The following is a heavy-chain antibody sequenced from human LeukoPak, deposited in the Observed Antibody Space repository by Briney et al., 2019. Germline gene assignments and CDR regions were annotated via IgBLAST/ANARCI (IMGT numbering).Heavy chain of an antibody. V-gene: IGHV4-34*01. CDR1: GGSFSGYY. CDR2: INHSGST. J-gene: IGHJ6*02. D-gene: IGHD3-3*01. Sequence: SETLSRTCAVYGGSFSGYYWSWIRQPPGKGLEWIGEINHSGSTNYNPSLKSRVTISVDTSKNQFSLKLSSVTAADTAVYYCARGNHVLRFLEWFRYYYYGMDVWGQGTTVTVSS. CDR3: ARGNHVLRFLEWFRYYYYGMDV.